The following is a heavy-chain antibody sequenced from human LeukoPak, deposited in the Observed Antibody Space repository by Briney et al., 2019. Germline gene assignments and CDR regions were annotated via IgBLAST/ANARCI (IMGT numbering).Heavy chain of an antibody. D-gene: IGHD2-2*01. V-gene: IGHV3-74*03. CDR1: GFTFSSSW. Sequence: GVLRLSCAASGFTFSSSWMQWARQAPGQGLVWVSRINSDESVTTYTNSVKGRFTISRDNAKNTLYLLMNSLRAEDTAMYYCVRSRFTTSSFDYWGQGTLVTVSS. J-gene: IGHJ4*02. CDR3: VRSRFTTSSFDY. CDR2: INSDESVT.